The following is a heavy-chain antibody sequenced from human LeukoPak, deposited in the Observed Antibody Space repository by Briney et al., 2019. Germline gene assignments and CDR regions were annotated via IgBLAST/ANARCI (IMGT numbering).Heavy chain of an antibody. D-gene: IGHD1-7*01. CDR3: ARDFGITATTGDP. Sequence: GGSLRLSCAASGFTFSSYGMHWVRQAPGKGLEWVAFIRSDGSYKYVDSVKGRFIISRDNSKNTLYLQMNSLRAEDTAVYYCARDFGITATTGDPWGQGTLVTVSS. CDR1: GFTFSSYG. CDR2: IRSDGSYK. V-gene: IGHV3-30*02. J-gene: IGHJ5*02.